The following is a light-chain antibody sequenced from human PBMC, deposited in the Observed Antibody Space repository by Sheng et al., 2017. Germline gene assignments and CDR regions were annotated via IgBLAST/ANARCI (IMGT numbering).Light chain of an antibody. V-gene: IGKV3-20*01. CDR1: QSINSRF. CDR3: QQYGSFPIT. CDR2: AAS. Sequence: EIVLTQSPGILSLSPGERATLSCRASQSINSRFLGWYQQKPGQAPRLLIYAASSGAAGIPGRFSGSGSGTDFTLTISRLEPEDFAVYYCQQYGSFPITFGQGTRLDMK. J-gene: IGKJ5*01.